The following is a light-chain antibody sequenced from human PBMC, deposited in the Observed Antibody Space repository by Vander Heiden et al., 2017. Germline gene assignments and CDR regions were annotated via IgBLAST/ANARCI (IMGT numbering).Light chain of an antibody. J-gene: IGKJ4*01. CDR1: QDISNY. CDR2: DAS. Sequence: DIQMTQSPSSLSASVGDRVTITCQASQDISNYLNWYQQKPGKAPKLLIYDASNLETGVPSRFSGSGSGTDFTFTISSLQPEDFATYYCQQYDNHPISFGRGTKVDIK. CDR3: QQYDNHPIS. V-gene: IGKV1-33*01.